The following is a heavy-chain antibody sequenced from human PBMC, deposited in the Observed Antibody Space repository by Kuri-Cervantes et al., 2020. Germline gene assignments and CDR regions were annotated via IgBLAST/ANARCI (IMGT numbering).Heavy chain of an antibody. D-gene: IGHD6-13*01. J-gene: IGHJ4*02. V-gene: IGHV3-21*01. CDR1: GFTFDNYA. Sequence: GESLKISCAASGFTFDNYAMNWVRQAPGKGLEWVSSISSSSSYIYYADSVKGRFTISRDNAKNSLYLQMNSLRAEDTAVYYCARVGDSGDYYWGQGTLVTVSS. CDR3: ARVGDSGDYY. CDR2: ISSSSSYI.